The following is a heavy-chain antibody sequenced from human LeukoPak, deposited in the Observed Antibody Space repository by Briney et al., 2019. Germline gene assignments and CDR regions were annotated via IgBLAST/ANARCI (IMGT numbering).Heavy chain of an antibody. J-gene: IGHJ4*02. CDR2: IRYDGSNK. V-gene: IGHV3-30*02. CDR1: GFTFSSYG. D-gene: IGHD1-26*01. Sequence: GGSLRLSCAASGFTFSSYGMHWVRQAPGKGLEWVAFIRYDGSNKYYADSVKGRFTISRDNSKNTLYLQMNSLRAEDTAVYYCAKDLHSGSYSETLDYWGQGTLVTVSS. CDR3: AKDLHSGSYSETLDY.